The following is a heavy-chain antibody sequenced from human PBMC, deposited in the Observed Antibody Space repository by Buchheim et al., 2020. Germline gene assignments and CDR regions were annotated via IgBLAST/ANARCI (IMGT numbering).Heavy chain of an antibody. CDR1: GFTFSNFA. V-gene: IGHV3-23*01. Sequence: EVQLLESGGGLVQAGGSLRLYCAASGFTFSNFAMGWVRQGPGKGLEWVSAISGSGDSTFSAASVKGRFTISRDRSKNTLSLPMNSLRAEDTAVYYGAKDPNYYDNTYAFDIWGQGT. D-gene: IGHD3-22*01. CDR3: AKDPNYYDNTYAFDI. J-gene: IGHJ3*02. CDR2: ISGSGDST.